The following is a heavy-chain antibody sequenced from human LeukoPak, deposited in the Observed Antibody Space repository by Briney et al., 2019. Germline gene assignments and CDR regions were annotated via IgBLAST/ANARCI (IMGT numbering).Heavy chain of an antibody. J-gene: IGHJ4*02. Sequence: GGSLRLSCAASGFTFSSQNMNWARPAPGKGLEWVAYISTSGDSTKCADSVEGRFTISRDSAENSLYLLMNSLRVEDTAVYYCVKNGWLDYWGQGILVTVSS. D-gene: IGHD6-19*01. CDR3: VKNGWLDY. CDR2: ISTSGDST. CDR1: GFTFSSQN. V-gene: IGHV3-21*03.